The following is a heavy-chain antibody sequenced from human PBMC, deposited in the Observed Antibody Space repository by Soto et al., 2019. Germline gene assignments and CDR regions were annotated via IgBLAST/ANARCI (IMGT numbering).Heavy chain of an antibody. Sequence: GSLRLSCASSVSNFNSSSIISVRQTPGKGLEWVSAISGSGGSTYYADSVKGRFTISRDNSKNTLYLQMNILRAEDTAVYYCEKGRLVVPAESWFDPWGQGTLATVSS. D-gene: IGHD2-2*01. V-gene: IGHV3-23*01. CDR3: EKGRLVVPAESWFDP. J-gene: IGHJ5*02. CDR1: VSNFNSSS. CDR2: ISGSGGST.